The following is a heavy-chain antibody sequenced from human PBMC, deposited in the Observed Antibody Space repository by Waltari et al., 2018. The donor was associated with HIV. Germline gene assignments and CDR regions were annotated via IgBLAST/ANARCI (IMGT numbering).Heavy chain of an antibody. J-gene: IGHJ4*02. CDR1: GGPITNLDYY. D-gene: IGHD6-13*01. V-gene: IGHV4-39*01. CDR2: SYYSGVT. CDR3: ARHKAGTRYHLLGEGLGN. Sequence: QLQLREPGPGLVKPSETLSLTCTVSGGPITNLDYYWGWIRQPPGKGRGWSATSYYSGVTYDSASLKTRVTISVDTSKNQFSLKLTSVTAAGTAVYDCARHKAGTRYHLLGEGLGNCGPGTLVTVSS.